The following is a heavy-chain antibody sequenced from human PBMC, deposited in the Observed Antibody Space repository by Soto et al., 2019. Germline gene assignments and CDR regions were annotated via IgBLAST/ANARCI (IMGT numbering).Heavy chain of an antibody. CDR3: ARERCMDSSSWIPLDD. D-gene: IGHD6-13*01. Sequence: GGSLRLSCAASGFTFISYSMNWVLQAPWKGLEWVSSISSSSSYIYYADSVKGRFTISRDNAKNSLYLQMNSLRAEDTAVYYCARERCMDSSSWIPLDDWGQGTGVTVAS. CDR1: GFTFISYS. J-gene: IGHJ4*02. CDR2: ISSSSSYI. V-gene: IGHV3-21*01.